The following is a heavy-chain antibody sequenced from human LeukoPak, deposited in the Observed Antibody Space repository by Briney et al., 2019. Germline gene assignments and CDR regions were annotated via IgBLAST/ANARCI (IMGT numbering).Heavy chain of an antibody. D-gene: IGHD3-10*01. CDR1: GYTFTSYD. J-gene: IGHJ3*02. V-gene: IGHV1-2*02. Sequence: ASVKVSCKASGYTFTSYDINWVRQAPGQGLEWMGWINPNSGGTNYAQKFQGRVTMTRDTSISTAYMELSRLRSDDTAVYYCARSGWFGEFNAFDIWGQGTMVTVSS. CDR2: INPNSGGT. CDR3: ARSGWFGEFNAFDI.